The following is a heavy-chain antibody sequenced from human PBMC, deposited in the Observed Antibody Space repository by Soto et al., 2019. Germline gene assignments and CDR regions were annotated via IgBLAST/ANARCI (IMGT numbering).Heavy chain of an antibody. CDR2: ISSSSSTI. Sequence: EVQLVESGGGLVQPGGSLRLSCAASGFTFSSYSINWVRQAPGKGLEWVSYISSSSSTIYYADSVKGRFTISRDNAKNSLYLQMNSLRAEDTAVYYCARADGGRGSYRFSLQPFDYWGQGTLVTVSS. J-gene: IGHJ4*02. D-gene: IGHD3-16*02. CDR3: ARADGGRGSYRFSLQPFDY. CDR1: GFTFSSYS. V-gene: IGHV3-48*01.